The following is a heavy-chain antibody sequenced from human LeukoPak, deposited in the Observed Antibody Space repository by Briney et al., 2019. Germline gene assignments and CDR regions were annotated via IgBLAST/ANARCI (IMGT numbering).Heavy chain of an antibody. D-gene: IGHD3-22*01. CDR3: AREPGLDSSGYLNWFDP. CDR1: GGSINSYF. Sequence: PSETLSLTCTVSGGSINSYFWSWIRQPPGKGLEWVWYIYDSGSTNYNPCLKSRVTISVDPSKHQFSLKLSSVTAADTAVYYCAREPGLDSSGYLNWFDPWGQGTMVSVCS. CDR2: IYDSGST. V-gene: IGHV4-59*01. J-gene: IGHJ5*02.